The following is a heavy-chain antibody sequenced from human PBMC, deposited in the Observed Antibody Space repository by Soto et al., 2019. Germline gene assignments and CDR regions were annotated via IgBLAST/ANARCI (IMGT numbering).Heavy chain of an antibody. D-gene: IGHD3-10*01. J-gene: IGHJ4*02. CDR1: GFTFSSYA. V-gene: IGHV3-23*01. CDR3: AKDPNVLLWFGEPPHGADY. Sequence: GGSLRLSCAASGFTFSSYAMSWVRQAPGKGLEWVSAISGGGGSTYYADSVKGRFTISRDNSKNTLYLQMNSLRAEDTAVYYCAKDPNVLLWFGEPPHGADYWGQGTLVTVSS. CDR2: ISGGGGST.